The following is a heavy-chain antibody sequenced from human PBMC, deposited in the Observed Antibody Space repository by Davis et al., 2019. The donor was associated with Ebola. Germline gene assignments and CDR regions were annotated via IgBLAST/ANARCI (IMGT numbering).Heavy chain of an antibody. CDR3: TTDQVDTAMVTFLAEFDY. V-gene: IGHV3-73*01. Sequence: GGSLRLSCAASGFTFSGSAMHWVRQASGKGLEWVGRIRSKANSYATAYAVSVKGRFTISRDDSKNTAYLQMNSLKTEDTAVYYCTTDQVDTAMVTFLAEFDYWGQGTLVTVSS. J-gene: IGHJ4*02. CDR1: GFTFSGSA. CDR2: IRSKANSYAT. D-gene: IGHD5-18*01.